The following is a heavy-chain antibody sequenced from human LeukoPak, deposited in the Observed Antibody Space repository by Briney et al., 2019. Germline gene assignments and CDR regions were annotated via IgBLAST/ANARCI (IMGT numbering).Heavy chain of an antibody. CDR2: INPNSGGT. Sequence: ASVKVSCKASGYTFTGYYMHWVRQAPGQGLEWMGWINPNSGGTNYAQKFQGRVTMTRDTSISTAYMELSSLRSEDTAVYYCASRYAPPKYCSSTSCSPRAFDIWGQGTMVTVSS. V-gene: IGHV1-2*02. CDR3: ASRYAPPKYCSSTSCSPRAFDI. J-gene: IGHJ3*02. CDR1: GYTFTGYY. D-gene: IGHD2-2*01.